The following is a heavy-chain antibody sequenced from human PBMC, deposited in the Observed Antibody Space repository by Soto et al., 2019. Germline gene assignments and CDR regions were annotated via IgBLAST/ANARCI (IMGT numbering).Heavy chain of an antibody. CDR3: GRGKVVPAAMIRLRYYYYMDV. CDR1: GGSFSGYY. Sequence: SETLSLTCAVYGGSFSGYYWSWIRQPPGKGLEWIGEINHSGSTNYNPSLKSRVTISVDTSKNQFSLKLSSVTAADTAVYYCGRGKVVPAAMIRLRYYYYMDVWGKGTTVTVSS. CDR2: INHSGST. D-gene: IGHD2-2*01. V-gene: IGHV4-34*01. J-gene: IGHJ6*03.